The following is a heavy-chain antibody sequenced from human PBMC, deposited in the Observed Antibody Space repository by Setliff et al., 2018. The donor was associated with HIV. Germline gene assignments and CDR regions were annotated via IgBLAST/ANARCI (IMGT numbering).Heavy chain of an antibody. CDR3: AREGGSSGYCGYFDY. CDR2: ISSSSSYI. D-gene: IGHD3-22*01. CDR1: GFTFSSYS. Sequence: GGSLRLSCAASGFTFSSYSMNWVRQAPGKGLERDSSISSSSSYIYYADSVKGRFTISRDNSRNTLYLQMNSLRDEDTSVYYCAREGGSSGYCGYFDYWGQGTLVTVSS. J-gene: IGHJ4*02. V-gene: IGHV3-21*01.